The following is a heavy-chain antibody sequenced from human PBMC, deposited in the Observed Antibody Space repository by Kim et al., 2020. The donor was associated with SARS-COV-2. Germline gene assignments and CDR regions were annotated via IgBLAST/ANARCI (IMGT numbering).Heavy chain of an antibody. V-gene: IGHV1-3*01. J-gene: IGHJ6*02. D-gene: IGHD2-2*01. CDR1: GYTSTSYA. CDR3: ARDQGIYCSSTSCRYGMDV. CDR2: INAGNGNT. Sequence: ASVKVSCKASGYTSTSYAMHWVRQAPGQRLEWMGWINAGNGNTKYSQKFQGRVTITRDTSASTAYMELSSLRSEDTAVYYCARDQGIYCSSTSCRYGMDVWGQGTTVTVSS.